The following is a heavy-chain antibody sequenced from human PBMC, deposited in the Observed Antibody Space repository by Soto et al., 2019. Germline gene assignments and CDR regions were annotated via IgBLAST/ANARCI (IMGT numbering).Heavy chain of an antibody. CDR1: GGSISSGGYY. J-gene: IGHJ4*02. Sequence: SQTLSLTCTVSGGSISSGGYYWSWKSKTPGKGLEWIGEIKHSGSTNYNPSLKSRVTISVDTSKNLFSLKLSSVTAADSAVYYCARYGYYDSSGYLFDYWGQGTLVTVSS. V-gene: IGHV4-39*07. D-gene: IGHD3-22*01. CDR2: IKHSGST. CDR3: ARYGYYDSSGYLFDY.